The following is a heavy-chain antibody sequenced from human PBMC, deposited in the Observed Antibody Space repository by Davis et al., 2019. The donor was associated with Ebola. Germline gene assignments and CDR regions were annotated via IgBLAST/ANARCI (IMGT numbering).Heavy chain of an antibody. CDR1: GFTFSDYY. Sequence: GGSLRLFCAASGFTFSDYYMGWIRQAPGKGLEWVSYISGTGSAIYYADSVKGRFTISRYNSKNTLYLQMDSRRAEDTAVYYCATLRYFDWLFPNGPDYWGQGTLVTVSS. D-gene: IGHD3-9*01. V-gene: IGHV3-11*01. J-gene: IGHJ4*02. CDR3: ATLRYFDWLFPNGPDY. CDR2: ISGTGSAI.